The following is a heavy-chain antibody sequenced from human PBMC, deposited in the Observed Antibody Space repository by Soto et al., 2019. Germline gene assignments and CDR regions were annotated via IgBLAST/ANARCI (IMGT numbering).Heavy chain of an antibody. CDR2: INHSGRT. CDR3: ARPAPYSGDGSWYSYFDD. D-gene: IGHD2-15*01. J-gene: IGHJ4*02. CDR1: GGSFSGYY. Sequence: QVHLQQWGAGLLKPSETLSLTCAVYGGSFSGYYWSWIRQPPGKGLEWLGEINHSGRTNYNPSLKSRATMSVDTSKNQFSLSLNSVTAAETAVYYCARPAPYSGDGSWYSYFDDWGQGALVTVSS. V-gene: IGHV4-34*01.